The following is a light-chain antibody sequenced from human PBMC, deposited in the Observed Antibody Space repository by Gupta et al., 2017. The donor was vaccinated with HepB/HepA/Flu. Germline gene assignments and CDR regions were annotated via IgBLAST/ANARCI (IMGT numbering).Light chain of an antibody. Sequence: SYEVTQPPSVSVSPGQTARITCSGSKLGDKYVYWYQQKPGQSPVLVIYQDSLRPSGISERFSGSNSDNTAALTISGTQPMDEADYYCQTWDSSSLFVFGGGTKMTVL. J-gene: IGLJ3*02. CDR3: QTWDSSSLFV. CDR2: QDS. CDR1: KLGDKY. V-gene: IGLV3-1*01.